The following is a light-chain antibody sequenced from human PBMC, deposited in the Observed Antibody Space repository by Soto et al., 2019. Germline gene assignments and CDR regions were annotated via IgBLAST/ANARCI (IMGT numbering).Light chain of an antibody. CDR3: QQSYSITWT. Sequence: DIQMTQSPSSLSASVGDRVTITCRASQGISTYLNWYQQKPGKAPKLLIYAASSLQSGVPSGFSGSGSETDFTLTISSLQPEDFATYSCQQSYSITWTFGQGTKVDIK. J-gene: IGKJ1*01. CDR2: AAS. V-gene: IGKV1-39*01. CDR1: QGISTY.